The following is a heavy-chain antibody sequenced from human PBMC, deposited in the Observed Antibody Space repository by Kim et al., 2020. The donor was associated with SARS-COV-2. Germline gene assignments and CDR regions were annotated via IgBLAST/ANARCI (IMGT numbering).Heavy chain of an antibody. CDR2: IYYSGST. Sequence: SETLSLTCTVSGGSISSYYWSWIRQPPGKGLEWIGYIYYSGSTNYNPSLKSRVTTSVDTSKNQFSLKLSSVTAADTAVYYCARDRDSSGYYDAFDIWGQGTMVTVSS. J-gene: IGHJ3*02. CDR3: ARDRDSSGYYDAFDI. CDR1: GGSISSYY. V-gene: IGHV4-59*13. D-gene: IGHD3-22*01.